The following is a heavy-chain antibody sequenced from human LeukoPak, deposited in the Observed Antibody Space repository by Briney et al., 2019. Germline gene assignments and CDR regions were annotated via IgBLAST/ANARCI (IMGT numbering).Heavy chain of an antibody. V-gene: IGHV4-30-4*01. CDR2: IYYSGST. D-gene: IGHD6-13*01. J-gene: IGHJ5*02. CDR1: GGSISSGDYY. CDR3: VREVKGYGSSWYQNWFDP. Sequence: PSETLSLTCTVSGGSISSGDYYWSWIRQPPGKGLEWIGYIYYSGSTYYNQSLKSRVTTSIDTSKNHFSLKMSSVTAADTAVYYCVREVKGYGSSWYQNWFDPWGQGTLVTVSS.